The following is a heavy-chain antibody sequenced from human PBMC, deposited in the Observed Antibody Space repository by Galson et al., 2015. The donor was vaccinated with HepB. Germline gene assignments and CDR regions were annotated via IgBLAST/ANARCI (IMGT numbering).Heavy chain of an antibody. V-gene: IGHV3-30*04. D-gene: IGHD3-3*01. CDR2: ISYDGSNK. Sequence: SLRLSCAASGFTFSSYAMHWVRQAPGKGLEWVAVISYDGSNKYYADSVKGRFTISRDNSKNTLYLQMNSLRDEDTAVYFCARVGYDFWSGYPLFDMDVWGKGTTVTVSS. CDR3: ARVGYDFWSGYPLFDMDV. J-gene: IGHJ6*03. CDR1: GFTFSSYA.